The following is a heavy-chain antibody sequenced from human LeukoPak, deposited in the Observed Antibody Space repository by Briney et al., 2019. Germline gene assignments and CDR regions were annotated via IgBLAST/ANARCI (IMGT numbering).Heavy chain of an antibody. V-gene: IGHV4-4*02. CDR3: ARADSSSWYYFDY. Sequence: PSGTLSLTCAVSGSSISSSNWWSWVRQPPGKGLEWIGEIHRSGSTNYNPSLKSRVTISVDKSKNQFSLKLSSVTAADTAVYYCARADSSSWYYFDYWGQGTLVTVSS. CDR1: GSSISSSNW. CDR2: IHRSGST. D-gene: IGHD6-13*01. J-gene: IGHJ4*02.